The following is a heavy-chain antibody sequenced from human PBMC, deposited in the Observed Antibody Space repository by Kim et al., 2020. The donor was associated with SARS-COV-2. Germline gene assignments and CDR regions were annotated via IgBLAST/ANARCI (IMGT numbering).Heavy chain of an antibody. J-gene: IGHJ4*02. CDR2: INQRGTT. Sequence: SETLSLTCVVSGGSLSNYYWGWIRQSPGRGLEWIADINQRGTTNYNPSLKSRVTISVDTSKNQISLNLASVTAADSATYFCAREYSSNYYPQIWVPGSLV. CDR3: AREYSSNYYPQI. CDR1: GGSLSNYY. D-gene: IGHD3-22*01. V-gene: IGHV4-34*01.